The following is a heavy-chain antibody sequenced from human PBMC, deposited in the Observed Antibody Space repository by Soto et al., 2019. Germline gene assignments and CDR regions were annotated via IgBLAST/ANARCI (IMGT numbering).Heavy chain of an antibody. V-gene: IGHV4-4*07. Sequence: QVHLQESGPGLVKPSETLSLTCAISGDSIGNFYWSWIRQPAGKGLESLGRLSASGRTNYSPCLQSRVTMSLDRSKNRFSLRLTSVSAADTAVYFCARGMGRYFDLWGRGTLVTVSS. CDR1: GDSIGNFY. CDR2: LSASGRT. J-gene: IGHJ2*01. CDR3: ARGMGRYFDL. D-gene: IGHD2-8*01.